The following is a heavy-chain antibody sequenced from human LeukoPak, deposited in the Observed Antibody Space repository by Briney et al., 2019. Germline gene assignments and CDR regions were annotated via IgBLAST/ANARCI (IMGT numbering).Heavy chain of an antibody. CDR1: GGTFSSYT. J-gene: IGHJ6*03. CDR2: IIPILGIA. D-gene: IGHD2-2*01. Sequence: SVKVSCKASGGTFSSYTISWVRQAPGQGLEWMGGIIPILGIANYAQKFQGRVTITADKSTSTAYMELSSLRSEDTAVYYCAREVPGYYYYYMDVWGKGTTVTVSS. CDR3: AREVPGYYYYYMDV. V-gene: IGHV1-69*10.